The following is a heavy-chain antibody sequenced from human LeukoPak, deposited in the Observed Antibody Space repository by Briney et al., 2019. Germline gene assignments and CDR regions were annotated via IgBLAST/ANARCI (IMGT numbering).Heavy chain of an antibody. CDR3: AKGLFSAYDKYLDS. Sequence: GGSLRLSCAVSGFAFESFTMTWVRQAPGKGLEWVSLISDTGRDINYADSVRGRFTISRDNTKNSFFLQMDSLRVEDTAIYYCAKGLFSAYDKYLDSWGQGTLVTVSS. V-gene: IGHV3-21*04. J-gene: IGHJ4*02. D-gene: IGHD5-12*01. CDR2: ISDTGRDI. CDR1: GFAFESFT.